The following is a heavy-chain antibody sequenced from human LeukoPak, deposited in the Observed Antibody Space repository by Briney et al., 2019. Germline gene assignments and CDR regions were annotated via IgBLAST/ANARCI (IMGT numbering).Heavy chain of an antibody. D-gene: IGHD1-26*01. V-gene: IGHV3-30*01. CDR3: AGELCGSYGRFDY. Sequence: GRSLRLSCAASGFTFSSYAMHWVRQAPGKGLEWVAGISYDGSNKYHADSVKGRFTISRDNSKNTLYLQMNSLRTEDTAVYYCAGELCGSYGRFDYWGQGTLDTVFS. CDR1: GFTFSSYA. J-gene: IGHJ4*02. CDR2: ISYDGSNK.